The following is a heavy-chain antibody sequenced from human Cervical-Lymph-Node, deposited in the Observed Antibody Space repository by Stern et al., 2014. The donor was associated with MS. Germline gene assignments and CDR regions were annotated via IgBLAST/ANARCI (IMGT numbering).Heavy chain of an antibody. D-gene: IGHD2-21*02. CDR3: ATHRGRVTYYYGMDV. Sequence: VQLVASGAEVKKPGASVKVSCKVSGDTLSEISMHWVRQAPGKGLEWMGGFDPQHGETLYAQKFQGRVTMAEDRSTDTAYMELSSLRSEDTAMYYCATHRGRVTYYYGMDVWGQGTTVTVSS. V-gene: IGHV1-24*01. J-gene: IGHJ6*02. CDR1: GDTLSEIS. CDR2: FDPQHGET.